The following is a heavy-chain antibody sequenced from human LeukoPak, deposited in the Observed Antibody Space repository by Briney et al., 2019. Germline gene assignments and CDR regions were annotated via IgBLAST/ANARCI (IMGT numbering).Heavy chain of an antibody. Sequence: SGTLSLTCAVSGGSISSSNWWSWVRQPPGKGLEWIGEIYHSGSTNYNPSLKSRVTMSVDKSKNQFSLKLNSVTAADTAVYYCARDWNRSDSGGDPGFDSWGQGTLVIVSS. CDR3: ARDWNRSDSGGDPGFDS. D-gene: IGHD3-16*01. CDR2: IYHSGST. CDR1: GGSISSSNW. V-gene: IGHV4-4*02. J-gene: IGHJ4*02.